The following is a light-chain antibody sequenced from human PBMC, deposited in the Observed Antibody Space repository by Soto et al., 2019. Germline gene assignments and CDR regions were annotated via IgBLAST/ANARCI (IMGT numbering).Light chain of an antibody. J-gene: IGLJ1*01. CDR2: DVS. V-gene: IGLV2-14*01. Sequence: QSALTQPASVSGSPGQSIAISCTGTSSDVGGYDDVSWYQQHPGKAPKLMIYDVSNRPSGVSSRFSGSTSGNTASLTISGLQAEDEADYYCNSYTSSSTYVFGTGTKLTVL. CDR1: SSDVGGYDD. CDR3: NSYTSSSTYV.